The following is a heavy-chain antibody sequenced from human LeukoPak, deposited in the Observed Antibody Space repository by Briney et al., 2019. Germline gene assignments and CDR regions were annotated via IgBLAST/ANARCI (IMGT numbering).Heavy chain of an antibody. D-gene: IGHD1-7*01. Sequence: PGGSLRLSCAASGSTFSSYAMSWVRQAPGKGLEWVSSISSSSSYIYYADSVKGRFTISRDNAKNSLYLQMNSLRAEDTAVYYCARYNWNSQDYWGQGTLVTVSS. CDR2: ISSSSSYI. J-gene: IGHJ4*02. CDR3: ARYNWNSQDY. V-gene: IGHV3-21*01. CDR1: GSTFSSYA.